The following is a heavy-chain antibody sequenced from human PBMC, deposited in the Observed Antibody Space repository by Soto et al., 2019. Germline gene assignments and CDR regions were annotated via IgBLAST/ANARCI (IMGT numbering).Heavy chain of an antibody. D-gene: IGHD6-19*01. V-gene: IGHV6-1*01. CDR1: GDSVSSNSAA. CDR2: TYYRSKWYN. J-gene: IGHJ6*02. Sequence: PSQTLSLTCAISGDSVSSNSAACNWIRQSPSRGLEWLGRTYYRSKWYNDYAVSVKSRITINPDTSKNQFSLQLNSVTPEDTAVYYCARGKIAVAGRHYYYYYGMDVWGQGTTVTVSS. CDR3: ARGKIAVAGRHYYYYYGMDV.